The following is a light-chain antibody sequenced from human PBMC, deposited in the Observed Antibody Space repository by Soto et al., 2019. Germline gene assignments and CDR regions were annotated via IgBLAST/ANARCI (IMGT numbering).Light chain of an antibody. Sequence: VLTPSPGTLSLCAGGGATFSCRASQTVRNNYLAWYQQKPGQATSLLIYDTSSRATGIPDRFSGGSSGTDFTLTISRLEPEDFAVYYCQQFSSYPLTFGGGTKV. J-gene: IGKJ4*01. V-gene: IGKV3-20*01. CDR1: QTVRNNY. CDR2: DTS. CDR3: QQFSSYPLT.